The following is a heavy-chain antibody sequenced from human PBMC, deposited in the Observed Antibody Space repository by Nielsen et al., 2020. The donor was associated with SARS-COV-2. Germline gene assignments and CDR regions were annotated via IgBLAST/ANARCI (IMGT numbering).Heavy chain of an antibody. Sequence: GESLKISCAASGFTFSSYGMHWVRQAPGKGLEWVAVISYDGSNKYYADSVKGRFTISRDDSKNTLFLQMDELRVEDTAMYYCAKDSDRWVQFVGDAFDLWGQGTMVTVSS. D-gene: IGHD5-24*01. CDR2: ISYDGSNK. CDR3: AKDSDRWVQFVGDAFDL. J-gene: IGHJ3*01. CDR1: GFTFSSYG. V-gene: IGHV3-30*18.